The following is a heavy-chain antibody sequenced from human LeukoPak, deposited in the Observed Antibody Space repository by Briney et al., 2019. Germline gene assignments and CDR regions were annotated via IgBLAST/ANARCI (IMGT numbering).Heavy chain of an antibody. D-gene: IGHD3-16*02. CDR2: ISWNSGSI. J-gene: IGHJ4*02. CDR3: ASSMITFGGVISEMVR. V-gene: IGHV3-9*01. Sequence: GGSLRLSCAASGFTFDDYAMHWVRQAPGKGLEWVSGISWNSGSIGYADSVKGRFTISRDNAKNSLYLQMNSLRAEDTAVYYCASSMITFGGVISEMVRWGQGTLVTVSS. CDR1: GFTFDDYA.